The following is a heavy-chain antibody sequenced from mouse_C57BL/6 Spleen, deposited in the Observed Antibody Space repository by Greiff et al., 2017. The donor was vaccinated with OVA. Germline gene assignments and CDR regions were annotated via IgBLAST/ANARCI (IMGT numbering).Heavy chain of an antibody. J-gene: IGHJ4*01. D-gene: IGHD2-5*01. CDR1: GYTFTGYW. Sequence: VQLQQSGAELMKPGASVKLSCKATGYTFTGYWIEWVKQRPGHGLEWIGEILPGSGSTNYNEKFKDKATFTADTSSNTAYMQLSSLTTEDSAIYYCARKYYSNPYDAMDYWGQGTSVTVSS. CDR2: ILPGSGST. V-gene: IGHV1-9*01. CDR3: ARKYYSNPYDAMDY.